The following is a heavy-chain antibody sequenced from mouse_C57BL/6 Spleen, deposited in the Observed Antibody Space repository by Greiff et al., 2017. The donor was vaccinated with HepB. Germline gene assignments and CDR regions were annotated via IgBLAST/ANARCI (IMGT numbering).Heavy chain of an antibody. V-gene: IGHV1-82*01. CDR2: IYPGDGDT. CDR1: GYAFSSSW. Sequence: QVQLQQSGPELVKPGASVKISCKASGYAFSSSWMNWVKQRPGKGLEWIGRIYPGDGDTNYNGKFKGKATLTADKSSSTAYMQLSSLTSEDSAVYFCAREVITTVDYWGQGTTLTVSS. CDR3: AREVITTVDY. J-gene: IGHJ2*01. D-gene: IGHD1-1*01.